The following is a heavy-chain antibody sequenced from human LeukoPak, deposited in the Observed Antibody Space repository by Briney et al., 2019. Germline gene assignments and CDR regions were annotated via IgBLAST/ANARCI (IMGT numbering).Heavy chain of an antibody. CDR2: IYTSGST. V-gene: IGHV4-61*02. J-gene: IGHJ4*02. Sequence: ASQTLSLTCTVSGGSISSGSYYWSWIRQPAGKGLEWIGRIYTSGSTNYNPSLKSRVTISVDTSKNQFSLKLSSVTAADTAVYYSASTITSGFTIFGTFDYWGQGTLVTVSS. CDR1: GGSISSGSYY. D-gene: IGHD3-3*01. CDR3: ASTITSGFTIFGTFDY.